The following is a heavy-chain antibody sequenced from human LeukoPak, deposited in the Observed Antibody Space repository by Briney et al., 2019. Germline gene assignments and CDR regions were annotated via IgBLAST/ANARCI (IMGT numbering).Heavy chain of an antibody. D-gene: IGHD2-2*01. V-gene: IGHV1-2*02. CDR1: GYTFTGYY. CDR3: ASLLYCSSTSCSGSSGSWYAFDI. J-gene: IGHJ3*02. Sequence: ASVKVSCKASGYTFTGYYMHWVRQAPGQGLEWMGWINPNSGGTNYAQKFQGRVTMTRDTSISTAYMELSRLRSDDTAVYYCASLLYCSSTSCSGSSGSWYAFDIWGQGTMVTVSS. CDR2: INPNSGGT.